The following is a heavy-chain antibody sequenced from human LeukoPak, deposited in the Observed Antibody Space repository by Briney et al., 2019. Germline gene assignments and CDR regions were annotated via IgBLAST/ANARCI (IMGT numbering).Heavy chain of an antibody. J-gene: IGHJ6*02. D-gene: IGHD3-3*01. CDR1: GFTFSNAW. V-gene: IGHV3-15*01. CDR3: TTAELRFLEWLLPYGMDV. Sequence: GSPRLSCAASGFTFSNAWMSWVRQAPGKGLEWVGRIKSKTDGGTTDYAAPVKGRFTISRDDSKNTLYLQMNSLKTEDTAVYYCTTAELRFLEWLLPYGMDVWGQGTTVTVSS. CDR2: IKSKTDGGTT.